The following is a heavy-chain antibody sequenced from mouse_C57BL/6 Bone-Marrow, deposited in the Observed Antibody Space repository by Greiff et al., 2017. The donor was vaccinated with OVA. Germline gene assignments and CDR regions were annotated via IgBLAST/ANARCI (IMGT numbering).Heavy chain of an antibody. J-gene: IGHJ3*01. V-gene: IGHV2-2*01. D-gene: IGHD2-4*01. Sequence: QVQLQQSGPGLVQPSQSLSITCTVSGFSLTSYGVHWVRQSPGKGLEWLGVIWRGGSTDYNAAFISRLSISKDNSKSQVFFKMNSLQADDTAIYYCDRKSTDYDYVFAYWGQGTLVTVAA. CDR1: GFSLTSYG. CDR3: DRKSTDYDYVFAY. CDR2: IWRGGST.